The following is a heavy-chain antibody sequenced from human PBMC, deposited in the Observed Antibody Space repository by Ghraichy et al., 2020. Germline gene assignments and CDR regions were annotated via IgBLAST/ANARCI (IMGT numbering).Heavy chain of an antibody. Sequence: ASVKVSCKASGYTFTSYAMHWVRQAPGQRLEWMGWINAGNGNTKYSQKFQGRVTITRDTSASTAYMELSSLRSEDTAVYYCARGWGSMGKHDYWGQGTLVTVSS. CDR1: GYTFTSYA. D-gene: IGHD7-27*01. V-gene: IGHV1-3*01. CDR3: ARGWGSMGKHDY. CDR2: INAGNGNT. J-gene: IGHJ4*02.